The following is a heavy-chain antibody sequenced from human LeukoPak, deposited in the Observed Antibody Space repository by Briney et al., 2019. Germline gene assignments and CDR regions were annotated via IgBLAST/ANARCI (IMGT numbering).Heavy chain of an antibody. V-gene: IGHV4-59*08. D-gene: IGHD3-10*01. J-gene: IGHJ6*02. CDR3: ARSYYYGSGSYGMDV. Sequence: SETLSLTCTVSGGSISSYYWSWIRQPPGKGLEWIGYIYYSGSTNYNPSLKSRVTISVDTSKNQFSLKLSSATAADTAVYYCARSYYYGSGSYGMDVWGQGTTVTVSS. CDR2: IYYSGST. CDR1: GGSISSYY.